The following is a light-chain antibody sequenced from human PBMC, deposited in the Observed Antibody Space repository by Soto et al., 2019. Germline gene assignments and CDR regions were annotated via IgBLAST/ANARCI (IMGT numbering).Light chain of an antibody. CDR3: LQHSDYPFT. J-gene: IGKJ2*01. CDR2: SAS. V-gene: IGKV1-17*01. CDR1: QGIRDA. Sequence: DIQMTQSPSSLSASVGDRVTITCRASQGIRDALGWYQQKPGKVPKRLIYSASSLQSGVPSRFSGTGSETEFTLTISILQPEDFATYYCLQHSDYPFTFGRGTRLEL.